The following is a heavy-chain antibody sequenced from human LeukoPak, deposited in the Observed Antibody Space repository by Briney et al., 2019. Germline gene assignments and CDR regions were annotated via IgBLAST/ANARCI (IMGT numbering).Heavy chain of an antibody. J-gene: IGHJ3*02. Sequence: SETLSLTCTVSGVSISSYYWSWIRQPPGKGLEWIGYIYYSGSTNYNPSLKSRVTISVDTSKNQFSLKLSSVTAADTAVYYCARTDADLSRYYDSSGKTRQAFDIWGQGTMVTVSS. CDR3: ARTDADLSRYYDSSGKTRQAFDI. CDR1: GVSISSYY. CDR2: IYYSGST. D-gene: IGHD3-22*01. V-gene: IGHV4-59*01.